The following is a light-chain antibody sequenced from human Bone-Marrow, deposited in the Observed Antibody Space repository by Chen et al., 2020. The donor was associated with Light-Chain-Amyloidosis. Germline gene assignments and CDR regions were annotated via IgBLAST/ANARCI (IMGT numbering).Light chain of an antibody. CDR3: QSYDSSLSASNWV. Sequence: QSVLTQPPSVSGAPGQRVTISCTGSSSNIGAGYDVHWYQQLPGTAPKLLIYGNSNRPSAVPDRFSGSKSGTSASLAITGLQAEDEADYYCQSYDSSLSASNWVFGGGTKLTVL. J-gene: IGLJ3*02. CDR1: SSNIGAGYD. V-gene: IGLV1-40*01. CDR2: GNS.